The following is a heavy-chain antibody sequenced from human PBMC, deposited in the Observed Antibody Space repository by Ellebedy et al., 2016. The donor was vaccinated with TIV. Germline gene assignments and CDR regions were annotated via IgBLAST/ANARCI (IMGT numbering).Heavy chain of an antibody. CDR2: IKQDGSEK. D-gene: IGHD4-17*01. CDR3: ARLQMTTTFNWFDP. CDR1: GFTFRSYW. J-gene: IGHJ5*02. Sequence: GGSLRLXCAASGFTFRSYWMSWVRQAPGKGLEWVANIKQDGSEKYYVDSVKGRFTISRDNAKNSLYLQMNSLRAEDTAVYYCARLQMTTTFNWFDPWGQGTLVTVSS. V-gene: IGHV3-7*03.